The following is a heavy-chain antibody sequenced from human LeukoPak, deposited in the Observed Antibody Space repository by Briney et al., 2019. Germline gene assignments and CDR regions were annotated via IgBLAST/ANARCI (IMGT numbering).Heavy chain of an antibody. CDR2: IYYSGST. Sequence: SETLSLTCTVSGGSISSYYWSWIRQPPGKGLEWFGYIYYSGSTSYNPSLKSRVTISVGTSKNQFSLKLSSVTAADTAVYYCARVPNSGWYYFDYWGQGTLVTVSS. CDR1: GGSISSYY. J-gene: IGHJ4*02. CDR3: ARVPNSGWYYFDY. D-gene: IGHD6-19*01. V-gene: IGHV4-59*01.